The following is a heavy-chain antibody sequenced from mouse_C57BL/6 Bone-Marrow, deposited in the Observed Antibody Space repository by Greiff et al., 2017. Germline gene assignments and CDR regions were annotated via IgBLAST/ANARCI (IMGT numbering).Heavy chain of an antibody. CDR3: ARIGRRGAMDY. CDR2: ISRGSSTI. Sequence: EVKLVESGGGLVKPGGSLKLSCAASGFTFSDYGMHWVRQAPETGLEWVAYISRGSSTIYYADTVKGRFTLSRDNAKNTQFLQMTSLRSEDTAMYYGARIGRRGAMDYWGQGTLVTVSA. V-gene: IGHV5-17*01. CDR1: GFTFSDYG. D-gene: IGHD1-2*01. J-gene: IGHJ4*01.